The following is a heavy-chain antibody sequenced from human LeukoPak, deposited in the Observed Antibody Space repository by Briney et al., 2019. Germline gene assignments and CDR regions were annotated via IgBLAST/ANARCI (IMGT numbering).Heavy chain of an antibody. CDR2: TYYRSKWYA. CDR3: TRVAAAGTDYFDY. D-gene: IGHD6-13*01. V-gene: IGHV6-1*01. CDR1: GDSVSSNSAA. Sequence: SQTLSLTCAFSGDSVSSNSAAWNWIRQSPSRGLEWLGRTYYRSKWYADYAVSVKSRIIINPDTSKNQFSLQLNSVTPEDTAVYYCTRVAAAGTDYFDYWGQGTLVTVSS. J-gene: IGHJ4*02.